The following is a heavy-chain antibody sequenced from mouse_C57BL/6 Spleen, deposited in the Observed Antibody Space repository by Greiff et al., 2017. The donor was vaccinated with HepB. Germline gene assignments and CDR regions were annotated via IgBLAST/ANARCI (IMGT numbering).Heavy chain of an antibody. Sequence: VKVEESGPGLVQPSQSLSITCTVSGFSLTSYGVHWVRQSPGKGLEWLGVIWSGGSTDYNAAFISRLSISKDNSKSQVFFKMNSLQADDTAIYYCARNLGTAWFAYWGQGTLVTVSA. CDR3: ARNLGTAWFAY. D-gene: IGHD1-2*01. CDR2: IWSGGST. V-gene: IGHV2-2*01. J-gene: IGHJ3*01. CDR1: GFSLTSYG.